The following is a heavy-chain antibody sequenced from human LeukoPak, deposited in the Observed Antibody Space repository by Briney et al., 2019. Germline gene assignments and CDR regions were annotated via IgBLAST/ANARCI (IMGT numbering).Heavy chain of an antibody. CDR1: GFTFSTYW. CDR2: ITSDGSGT. D-gene: IGHD6-13*01. V-gene: IGHV3-74*01. CDR3: ARESYSSNWYGPDY. Sequence: PGGSLKLSCAASGFTFSTYWMHWVRHAPGKGLVWVSRITSDGSGTTYADSVKGRFTISRDNAKNTLYLQMDSLRAEDTAVYYCARESYSSNWYGPDYWGQGTLVAVSS. J-gene: IGHJ4*02.